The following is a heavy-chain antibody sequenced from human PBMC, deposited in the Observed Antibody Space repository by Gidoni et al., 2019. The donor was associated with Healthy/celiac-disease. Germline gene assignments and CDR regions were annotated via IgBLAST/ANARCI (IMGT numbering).Heavy chain of an antibody. CDR1: GFTFSGSA. J-gene: IGHJ6*02. D-gene: IGHD1-26*01. CDR2: IRSKANSYAT. Sequence: EVQLVESGGGLVQPGGSLKLSCAASGFTFSGSAMHWVRQASGKGLEWVGRIRSKANSYATAYAASVKGRFTISRDDSKNTAYLQMNSLKTEDTAVYYCTSPDSGSYFSEGYYYYGMDVWGQGTTVTVSS. CDR3: TSPDSGSYFSEGYYYYGMDV. V-gene: IGHV3-73*02.